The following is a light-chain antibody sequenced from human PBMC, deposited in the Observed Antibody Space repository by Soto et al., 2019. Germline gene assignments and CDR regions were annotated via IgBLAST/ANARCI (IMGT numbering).Light chain of an antibody. Sequence: QSALTQPASVSGSPGQSMTISWTGTSSDVGGYNYVSWYQQHPGKGPKLMIYEVSNRPSGVSNRFSGSKSGNTATLTISGLQAEDEADYYCSSYTSTTTRVFGTGTKVTVL. V-gene: IGLV2-14*03. CDR3: SSYTSTTTRV. J-gene: IGLJ1*01. CDR2: EVS. CDR1: SSDVGGYNY.